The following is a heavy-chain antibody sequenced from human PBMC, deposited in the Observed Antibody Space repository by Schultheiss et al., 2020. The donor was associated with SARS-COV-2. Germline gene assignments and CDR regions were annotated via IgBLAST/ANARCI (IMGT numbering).Heavy chain of an antibody. D-gene: IGHD6-19*01. Sequence: GESLKISCAASGFTFSGSAMHWVRQAPGKGLEYVSAISSNGGSTYYADPVKGRFTISRDNSKNTLYLQMGSLRAEDTAVYYCARGGTAVADGIIFDYWGQGTLVTVSS. V-gene: IGHV3-64*02. CDR2: ISSNGGST. CDR1: GFTFSGSA. J-gene: IGHJ4*02. CDR3: ARGGTAVADGIIFDY.